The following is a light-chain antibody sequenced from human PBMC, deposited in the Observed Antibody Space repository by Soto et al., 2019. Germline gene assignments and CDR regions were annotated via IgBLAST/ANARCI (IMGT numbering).Light chain of an antibody. CDR3: QDYSNCGGP. CDR1: QSIGSW. CDR2: KAS. V-gene: IGKV1-5*03. J-gene: IGKJ1*01. Sequence: DIQMTQSPSTLSASVGDRVTITCRASQSIGSWLAWYQQKPGKAPILLIYKASILESGVPSRFSGSGSGSEFTLTISSLQPDDFATYYCQDYSNCGGPFGQGTKVEI.